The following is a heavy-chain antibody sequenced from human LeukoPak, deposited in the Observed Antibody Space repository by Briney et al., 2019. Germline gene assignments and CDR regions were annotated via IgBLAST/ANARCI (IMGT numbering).Heavy chain of an antibody. Sequence: ASVKVSCKASGYTFTSYYMHWVRQAPGQGPEWVGRINPNSGGADYAQKFQRRVTLTRDTSISTTYMDLNSLTSDDTAVYYCARAGPVAGYDYWGQGTLVTVSS. D-gene: IGHD6-19*01. CDR3: ARAGPVAGYDY. J-gene: IGHJ4*02. V-gene: IGHV1-2*06. CDR2: INPNSGGA. CDR1: GYTFTSYY.